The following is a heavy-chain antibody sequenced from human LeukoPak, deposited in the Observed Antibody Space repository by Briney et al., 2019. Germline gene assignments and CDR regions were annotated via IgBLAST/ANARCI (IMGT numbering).Heavy chain of an antibody. CDR3: ARDLYGGYSYGYDY. J-gene: IGHJ4*02. D-gene: IGHD5-18*01. CDR2: ISSSSSYI. Sequence: GGSLRLSCAASGFTFSSYSMNWVRQAPGKGLEWVSSISSSSSYIYYADSVKGRFTISRDNAKNSLYLQMNSLRAEDTAVYYCARDLYGGYSYGYDYWGQGTLVTVSS. V-gene: IGHV3-21*01. CDR1: GFTFSSYS.